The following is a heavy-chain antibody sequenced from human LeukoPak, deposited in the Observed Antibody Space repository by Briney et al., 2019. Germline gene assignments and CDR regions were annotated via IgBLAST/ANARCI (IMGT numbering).Heavy chain of an antibody. J-gene: IGHJ6*03. V-gene: IGHV4-59*01. Sequence: SETLSLTCTVSDDSITMYYWTWIRQPPGKGLEWIGYVDHTGSTNFNPSLNGRVSISRDTSKNLFSLRLRSVTAADTAVYFCARGRVSSSTWYSTYYYSFYMDVWGKGTTVTVP. CDR3: ARGRVSSSTWYSTYYYSFYMDV. CDR1: DDSITMYY. CDR2: VDHTGST. D-gene: IGHD1-1*01.